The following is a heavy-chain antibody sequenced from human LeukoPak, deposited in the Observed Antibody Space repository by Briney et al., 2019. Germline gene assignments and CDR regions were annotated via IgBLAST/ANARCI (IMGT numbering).Heavy chain of an antibody. V-gene: IGHV3-23*01. CDR2: ISGSGGST. Sequence: GGSLRLTCAASGFTFSSYAMSWVRQAPGKGLEWVSAISGSGGSTYYADSVKGRFTISRDNSKNTLYLQMNSLRAEDTAVYYCAKFHAVTIGPVAIDYWGQGTLVTVSS. J-gene: IGHJ4*02. CDR1: GFTFSSYA. CDR3: AKFHAVTIGPVAIDY. D-gene: IGHD4-17*01.